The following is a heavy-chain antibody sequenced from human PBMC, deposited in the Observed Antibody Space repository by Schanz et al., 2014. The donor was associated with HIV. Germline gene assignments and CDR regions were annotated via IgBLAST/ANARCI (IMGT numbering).Heavy chain of an antibody. J-gene: IGHJ6*02. V-gene: IGHV3-23*01. D-gene: IGHD2-21*02. CDR1: GFTFNSYA. CDR3: ARDRMTANWKNSMDL. Sequence: EVQLLESGGGLLHPGGSLRLSCAASGFTFNSYAMNALSWVRQAPGRGLEWVSDIRGGAGGTYYADSVKGRFTISRDNSKNTLYLQMNSLRAEDTAVYYCARDRMTANWKNSMDLWGQGTTVTVSS. CDR2: IRGGAGGT.